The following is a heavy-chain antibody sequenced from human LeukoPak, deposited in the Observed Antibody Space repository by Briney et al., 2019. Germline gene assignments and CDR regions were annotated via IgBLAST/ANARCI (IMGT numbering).Heavy chain of an antibody. J-gene: IGHJ4*02. CDR1: GFTFSSYS. Sequence: GGSLRLSCAASGFTFSSYSMNWVRQAPGKGLEWVSYISSSGSTIYYADSVKGRFTISRDNAKNSLYLQMNSLRAEDTAVYYCARETLYYDILTGYMGLFDYWGQGTLVTVSS. V-gene: IGHV3-48*04. CDR2: ISSSGSTI. D-gene: IGHD3-9*01. CDR3: ARETLYYDILTGYMGLFDY.